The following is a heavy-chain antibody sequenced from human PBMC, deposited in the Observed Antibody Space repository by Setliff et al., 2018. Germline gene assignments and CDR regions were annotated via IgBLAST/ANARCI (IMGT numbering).Heavy chain of an antibody. J-gene: IGHJ4*02. D-gene: IGHD3-3*01. CDR2: MNPNSGNT. CDR1: GCSFTSND. CDR3: ARENTAKNFWGEESDY. V-gene: IGHV1-8*03. Sequence: GASVKVSCKASGCSFTSNDINWVRQATGQGLEWMGWMNPNSGNTGYAQKFQGRVTITADESTSTAYMELSSLRFEDRAVYYCARENTAKNFWGEESDYWGQGTLVTVSS.